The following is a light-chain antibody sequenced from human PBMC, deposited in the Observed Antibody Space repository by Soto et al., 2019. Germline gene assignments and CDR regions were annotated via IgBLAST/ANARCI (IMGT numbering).Light chain of an antibody. J-gene: IGKJ1*01. CDR1: QSVSSSY. Sequence: ETVLTQSPGTLSLSPGERATLSCRASQSVSSSYLAWYQQKPGQAPRLLIYDASSKATGIRDRFSGSGSGTDFTLTLSRLEPEDFAVYYCQQYVRSPPSWTFGQGTKVEIK. CDR3: QQYVRSPPSWT. CDR2: DAS. V-gene: IGKV3-20*01.